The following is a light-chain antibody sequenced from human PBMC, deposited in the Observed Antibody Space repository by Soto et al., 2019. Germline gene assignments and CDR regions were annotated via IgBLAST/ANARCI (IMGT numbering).Light chain of an antibody. V-gene: IGLV2-14*03. J-gene: IGLJ1*01. CDR3: SSYTRSTTRV. CDR2: DVS. Sequence: QSVLTQPASVSGSPGQSITISCTGTSSDVGGYNYVSWYQQHPGKAPKVMIYDVSDRPSGVSDRFSGSKSGNTASLTISGLKAEDEGDYYCSSYTRSTTRVFGTGTKVTVL. CDR1: SSDVGGYNY.